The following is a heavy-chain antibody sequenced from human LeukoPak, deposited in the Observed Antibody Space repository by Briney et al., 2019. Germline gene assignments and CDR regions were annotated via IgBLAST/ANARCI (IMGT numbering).Heavy chain of an antibody. Sequence: GASVKVSCKASGYTFTSYYMHWVRQAPGQGLEWMGIINPSGGSTSYAQKFQGRVTMTRDTSTSSVYMELRSLRSDDTAVYYCARAVDTAIFGYYYYYYGMDVWGQGTTVTVSS. J-gene: IGHJ6*02. CDR2: INPSGGST. D-gene: IGHD5-18*01. CDR3: ARAVDTAIFGYYYYYYGMDV. CDR1: GYTFTSYY. V-gene: IGHV1-46*01.